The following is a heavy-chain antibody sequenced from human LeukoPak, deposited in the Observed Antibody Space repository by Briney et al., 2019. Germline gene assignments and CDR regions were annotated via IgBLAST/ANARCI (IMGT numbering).Heavy chain of an antibody. J-gene: IGHJ4*02. CDR1: GFTFDDYG. D-gene: IGHD5-24*01. CDR2: VNWNGGST. Sequence: PAGGSLRLSCAASGFTFDDYGMSWVRQVPGKGLEWVAGVNWNGGSTGYAESMKGRVTISRDNAKNSLYLQMNSLGVEDTAFYYCARGRDGSSHFGPAFDYWGPGTLVIVSS. V-gene: IGHV3-20*04. CDR3: ARGRDGSSHFGPAFDY.